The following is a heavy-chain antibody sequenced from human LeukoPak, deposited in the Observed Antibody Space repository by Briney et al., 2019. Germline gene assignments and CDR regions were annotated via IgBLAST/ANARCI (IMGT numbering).Heavy chain of an antibody. Sequence: PGRSLRLSCAASGFTFSSYSMHWVRQAPGKGLEWLSFISSSSTALYYADSVKGRFITSRDNAKNLLYLQMNSLRDEDTAMYYCARLPHTYAYSSWGQGTLVTVSS. V-gene: IGHV3-48*02. CDR2: ISSSSTAL. D-gene: IGHD3-16*01. CDR3: ARLPHTYAYSS. CDR1: GFTFSSYS. J-gene: IGHJ5*02.